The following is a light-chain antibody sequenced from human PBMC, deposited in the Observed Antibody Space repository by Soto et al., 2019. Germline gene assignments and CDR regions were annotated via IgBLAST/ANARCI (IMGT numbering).Light chain of an antibody. CDR1: QSVRSN. V-gene: IGKV3-15*01. CDR3: QQRSNWPPWT. J-gene: IGKJ1*01. CDR2: GAS. Sequence: EIVMTQSPATLSVSPGERATLSCRASQSVRSNLAWYQQKPGQAPRLLIYGASTRATGISARFSGSGSGTEFTLTISSLQSEDFAVYYCQQRSNWPPWTFGQGTKVDIK.